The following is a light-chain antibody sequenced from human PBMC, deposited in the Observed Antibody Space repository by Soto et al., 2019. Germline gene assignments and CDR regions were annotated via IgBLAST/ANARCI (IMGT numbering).Light chain of an antibody. CDR3: QKYNSAPWT. V-gene: IGKV1-27*01. CDR1: QVSDNY. Sequence: IQMTQSPSSLSESVGDRVTITCRASQVSDNYLDWYQQQPGKVPRLLIYAGSVLQAGVPPRFTGSGSGTDFTLNISSLQPEDVATYFCQKYNSAPWTFGQGTKVEIK. J-gene: IGKJ1*01. CDR2: AGS.